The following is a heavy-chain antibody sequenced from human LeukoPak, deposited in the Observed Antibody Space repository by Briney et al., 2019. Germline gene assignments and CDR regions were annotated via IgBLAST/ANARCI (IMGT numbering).Heavy chain of an antibody. CDR3: ARVCLYYYDSSGYWSHYGMDV. CDR2: IYHSGST. D-gene: IGHD3-22*01. Sequence: SETLSLTCTVSGGSISSSSYYWGWIRQPPGKGLEWIGEIYHSGSTNYNPSLKSRVTISVDKSKNQFSLKLSSVTAADTAVYYCARVCLYYYDSSGYWSHYGMDVWGQGTTVTVSS. J-gene: IGHJ6*02. V-gene: IGHV4-39*07. CDR1: GGSISSSSYY.